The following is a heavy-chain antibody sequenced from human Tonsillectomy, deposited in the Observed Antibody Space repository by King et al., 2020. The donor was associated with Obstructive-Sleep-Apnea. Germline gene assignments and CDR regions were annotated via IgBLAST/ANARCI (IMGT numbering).Heavy chain of an antibody. CDR3: ARAAFYYGSGSSWYFDL. J-gene: IGHJ2*01. Sequence: DVQLVESGGGLLQPGGSLGLSCVASGFTFSNYALSWVRQAPGKGLEWVSAISCSGGTTYYADSVQGRFTISRDNSKNTLYLQMNSLRADDTAVYYCARAAFYYGSGSSWYFDLWGRGTLVTVSS. CDR1: GFTFSNYA. D-gene: IGHD3-10*01. V-gene: IGHV3-23*04. CDR2: ISCSGGTT.